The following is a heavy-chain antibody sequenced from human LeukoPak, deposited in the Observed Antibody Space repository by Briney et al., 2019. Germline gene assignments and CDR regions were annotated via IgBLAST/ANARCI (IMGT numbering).Heavy chain of an antibody. D-gene: IGHD2-21*01. V-gene: IGHV3-74*01. J-gene: IGHJ5*02. Sequence: GGSLRLSCAASGFTFSTYWMHWVRQAPGKGPVWVSRINTDGSSTSYADSVKGRFTISRDNAKNTLYLQMNSLRAEDTAVYYCARAPQRSYQHNWFDPWGQGTLVTVSS. CDR3: ARAPQRSYQHNWFDP. CDR2: INTDGSST. CDR1: GFTFSTYW.